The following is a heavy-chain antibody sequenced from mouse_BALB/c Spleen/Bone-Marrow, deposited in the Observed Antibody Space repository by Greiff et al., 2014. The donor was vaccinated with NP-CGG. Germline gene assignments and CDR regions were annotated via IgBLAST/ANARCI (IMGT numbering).Heavy chain of an antibody. D-gene: IGHD1-3*01. CDR1: GYTFTDYA. Sequence: LQESGPELVRPGVSVKISCKGSGYTFTDYAMHWVKQSHAKSLEWIGVICTYSGNTNYKQKFKGKATMTVDKSSSTAYMELARLTSGDSAIYYCARRTNLQGDFDVWGQGTTVTVSS. CDR3: ARRTNLQGDFDV. V-gene: IGHV1-67*01. CDR2: ICTYSGNT. J-gene: IGHJ1*01.